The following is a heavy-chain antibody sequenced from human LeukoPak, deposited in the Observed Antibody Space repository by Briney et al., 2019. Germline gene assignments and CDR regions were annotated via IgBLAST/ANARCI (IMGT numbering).Heavy chain of an antibody. Sequence: PSETLSLTCAVYGGSFSGYYWSWIRRPPGKGLEWIGEINHSGSTNYNPSLKSRVTISVDTSKNQFSLKLSSVTAADTAVYYCASGYDTFDYWGQGTLVTVSS. CDR2: INHSGST. V-gene: IGHV4-34*01. J-gene: IGHJ4*02. CDR3: ASGYDTFDY. CDR1: GGSFSGYY. D-gene: IGHD3-9*01.